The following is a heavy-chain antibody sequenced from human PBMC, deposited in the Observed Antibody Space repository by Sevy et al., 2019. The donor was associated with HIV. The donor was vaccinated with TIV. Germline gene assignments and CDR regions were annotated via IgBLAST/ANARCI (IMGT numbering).Heavy chain of an antibody. CDR1: GGSVSSGSYY. D-gene: IGHD1-1*01. Sequence: SETLSLTCTVSGGSVSSGSYYWSWIRQPPGKGLEWIGYIYYGGSTNYNPSLKSRVTISVDTSKNQFSLKLSSVTAADTAVYYCARVYKSINYWGQGTLVTVSS. V-gene: IGHV4-61*01. CDR3: ARVYKSINY. J-gene: IGHJ4*02. CDR2: IYYGGST.